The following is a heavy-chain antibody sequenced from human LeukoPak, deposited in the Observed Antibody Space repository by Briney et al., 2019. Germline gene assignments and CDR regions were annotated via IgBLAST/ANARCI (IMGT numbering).Heavy chain of an antibody. J-gene: IGHJ5*02. V-gene: IGHV1-24*01. Sequence: ASVKVSCKVSGYSFSELSIHWVRQAPGKGLEWMGGFHPEEDKIVHPQKFQGRATMTEDTSTDTAYMELSSLRSEDTAVYYCAIFGGNPLNWFSPWGQGTLVIVSS. CDR3: AIFGGNPLNWFSP. D-gene: IGHD1-26*01. CDR2: FHPEEDKI. CDR1: GYSFSELS.